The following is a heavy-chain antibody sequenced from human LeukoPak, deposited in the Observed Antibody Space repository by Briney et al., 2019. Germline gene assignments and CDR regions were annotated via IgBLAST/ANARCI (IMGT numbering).Heavy chain of an antibody. D-gene: IGHD5-12*01. V-gene: IGHV3-11*06. CDR1: GFTFSDYY. Sequence: GGSLRLSCAASGFTFSDYYMSWIRQAPGKGLEWASYIASSSSYTNYADSVKGRFTISRDNAKNSLYLQMNSLRAEDTAVYYCARAIEATRRSTGTCNYFDYWGQGTLVTASS. CDR2: IASSSSYT. CDR3: ARAIEATRRSTGTCNYFDY. J-gene: IGHJ4*02.